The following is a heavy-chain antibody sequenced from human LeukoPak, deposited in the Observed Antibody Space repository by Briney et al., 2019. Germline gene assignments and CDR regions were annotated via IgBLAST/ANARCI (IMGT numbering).Heavy chain of an antibody. Sequence: GGSLRLSCAASGFTFSDHYMDWVRQAPGKGLEWVGRTRNKANSYTTEYAASVKGRFTISRDDSKNSLYLQMNSLKTEDTAVYYCARETYYYGSGSQFDYWGQGTLVTVSS. V-gene: IGHV3-72*01. CDR3: ARETYYYGSGSQFDY. D-gene: IGHD3-10*01. CDR1: GFTFSDHY. J-gene: IGHJ4*02. CDR2: TRNKANSYTT.